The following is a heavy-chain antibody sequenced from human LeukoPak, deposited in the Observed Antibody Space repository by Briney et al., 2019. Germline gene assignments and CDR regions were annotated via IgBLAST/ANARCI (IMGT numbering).Heavy chain of an antibody. Sequence: GGSLRLSCAASGFTFSSYSMNWVRQAPGKGLEWVGRIKSKTDGGTTDYAAPVKGRFTISRDDSKNTLYLQMNSLKTEDTAVYYCTTVRGSRYSGNYWGQGTLVTVSS. CDR2: IKSKTDGGTT. D-gene: IGHD3-10*01. V-gene: IGHV3-15*01. CDR1: GFTFSSYS. J-gene: IGHJ4*02. CDR3: TTVRGSRYSGNY.